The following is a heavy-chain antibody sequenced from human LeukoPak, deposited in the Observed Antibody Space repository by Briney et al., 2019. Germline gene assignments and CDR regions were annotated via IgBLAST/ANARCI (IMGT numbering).Heavy chain of an antibody. Sequence: ASVKVSCKVSGYTRTELSMHWVRQAPGKGLEWMGGFDPEDGETIYAQKFQGRVTMTEDTSTDTAYMELSSLRSEDTAVYYCATGPKYQLLYYFDYWGQGTLVTVSS. CDR1: GYTRTELS. D-gene: IGHD2-2*01. CDR3: ATGPKYQLLYYFDY. CDR2: FDPEDGET. J-gene: IGHJ4*02. V-gene: IGHV1-24*01.